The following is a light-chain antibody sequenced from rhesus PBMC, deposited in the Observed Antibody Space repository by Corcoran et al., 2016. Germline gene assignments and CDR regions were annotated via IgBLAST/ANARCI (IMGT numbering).Light chain of an antibody. Sequence: QSAPTQPPSVSGSPGQSVTISCTGTSSDIGGYNYVSWYQQHPGKAPKLMIYGVSNRPSGVSDRFSGSKSGNTASLTISGLQAEDEADYYCCSYTTSHTFVFGNGTKLTVL. V-gene: IGLV2S7*01. CDR3: CSYTTSHTFV. J-gene: IGLJ6*01. CDR2: GVS. CDR1: SSDIGGYNY.